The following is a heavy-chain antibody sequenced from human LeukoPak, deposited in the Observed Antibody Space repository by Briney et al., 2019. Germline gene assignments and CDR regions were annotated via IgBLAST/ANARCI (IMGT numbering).Heavy chain of an antibody. D-gene: IGHD3-10*01. V-gene: IGHV3-21*01. CDR3: ARVDYGSGSYGYYYYYYMDV. Sequence: GGSLRLSCTASGFIFSDYVMIWVRQAPGKGLEWVSSISSRGSYIYYADSVKGRFTISRDNAKNSLYLQMNSLRAEDTAVYYCARVDYGSGSYGYYYYYYMDVWGKGTTVTISS. CDR2: ISSRGSYI. CDR1: GFIFSDYV. J-gene: IGHJ6*03.